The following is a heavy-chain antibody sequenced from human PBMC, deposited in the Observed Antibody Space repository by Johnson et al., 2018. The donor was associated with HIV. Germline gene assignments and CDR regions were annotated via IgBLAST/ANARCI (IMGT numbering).Heavy chain of an antibody. Sequence: VQLVESGGGLVKPGGSLRLSCAASGFTFSSYAMSWVRQAPGKGLEWVSAISGSGGSTYYAESVKGRFTISRDNAKNSLYLQMNSLRAEDTAVYYCARPRGAVAGNYAFDIWGQGTMVTVSS. CDR2: ISGSGGST. J-gene: IGHJ3*02. CDR3: ARPRGAVAGNYAFDI. V-gene: IGHV3-23*04. D-gene: IGHD6-19*01. CDR1: GFTFSSYA.